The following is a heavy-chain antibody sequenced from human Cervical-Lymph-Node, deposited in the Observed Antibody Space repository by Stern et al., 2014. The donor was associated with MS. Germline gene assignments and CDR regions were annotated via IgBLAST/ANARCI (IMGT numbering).Heavy chain of an antibody. CDR3: AKADDYAAGIDA. J-gene: IGHJ5*02. CDR1: GFKFDDFA. D-gene: IGHD3-16*01. V-gene: IGHV3-9*01. Sequence: EVQLVESGGGMVQPGRSLRLSCEASGFKFDDFAMHWVRQVPGKGLEWASGLGWNSEGRGYADSVQGRFTISRDNAKSSLYLQMNSLTAEDTALYYCAKADDYAAGIDAWGQGTLVVVSS. CDR2: LGWNSEGR.